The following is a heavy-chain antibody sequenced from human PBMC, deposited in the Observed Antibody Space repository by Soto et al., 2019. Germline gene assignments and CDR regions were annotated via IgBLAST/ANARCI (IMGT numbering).Heavy chain of an antibody. CDR1: GFTFGSYS. V-gene: IGHV3-21*01. D-gene: IGHD1-20*01. Sequence: SCAASGFTFGSYSMNWVRQAPGKGLEWVSSISSSSSYIYYADSVKGRFTISRDNAKNSLYLQMNSLRAEDTAVYYCARDRNNWNAPGAFDIWGQGTMVTVS. CDR2: ISSSSSYI. J-gene: IGHJ3*02. CDR3: ARDRNNWNAPGAFDI.